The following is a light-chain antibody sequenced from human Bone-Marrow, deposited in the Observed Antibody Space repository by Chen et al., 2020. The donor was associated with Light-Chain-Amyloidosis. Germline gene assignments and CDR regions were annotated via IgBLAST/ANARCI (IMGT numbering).Light chain of an antibody. CDR1: NIGSTS. CDR3: QVCDRSSDRPV. Sequence: SYVLTQPSSVSVAPGQTATIACGGNNIGSTSVHWYQHPPGQAPLLVVYDDSDRPSGIPVLLEGSDSGNTATRTISRVEDGDEADYYCQVCDRSSDRPVCGGGTKLTVL. CDR2: DDS. J-gene: IGLJ3*02. V-gene: IGLV3-21*02.